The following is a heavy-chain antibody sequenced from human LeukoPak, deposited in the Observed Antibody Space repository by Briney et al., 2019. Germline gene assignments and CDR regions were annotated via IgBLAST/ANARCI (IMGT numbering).Heavy chain of an antibody. D-gene: IGHD3-3*02. V-gene: IGHV4-39*07. CDR2: IYYSGST. J-gene: IGHJ4*02. CDR3: ARDPSRIFGVVTEYYFDY. CDR1: GGSISSGSYY. Sequence: SETLSLTCTVSGGSISSGSYYWGWIRQPPGKGLEWIGSIYYSGSTYYNPSLKSRVTISVDTSKNQFSLKLSSVTAADTAVYYCARDPSRIFGVVTEYYFDYWGQGTLVTVSS.